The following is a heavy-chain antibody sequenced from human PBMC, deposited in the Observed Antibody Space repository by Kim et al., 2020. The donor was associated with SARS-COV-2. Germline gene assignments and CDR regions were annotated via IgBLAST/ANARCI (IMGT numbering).Heavy chain of an antibody. CDR1: GYTFTSYG. CDR2: ISAYNGNT. V-gene: IGHV1-18*04. Sequence: ASVKVSCKASGYTFTSYGISWVRQAPGQGLEWMGWISAYNGNTNYAQKLQGRVTMTTDTSTSTAYMELRSLRSDDTAVYYCARVSLYSSSPELFDYWGQGTLVTVSS. D-gene: IGHD6-6*01. J-gene: IGHJ4*02. CDR3: ARVSLYSSSPELFDY.